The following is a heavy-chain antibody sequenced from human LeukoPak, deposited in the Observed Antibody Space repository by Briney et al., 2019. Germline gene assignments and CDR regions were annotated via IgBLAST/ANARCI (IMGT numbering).Heavy chain of an antibody. CDR3: ARDNFYYEDAFDI. Sequence: ASVKVSCKASGYTFTGYYMHWVRQAPGQGLEWMGRINPNSGGTNYAQKFQGRVIMTRDTSISTAYMELSRLRSDDTAVYYCARDNFYYEDAFDIWGQGTMVTVSS. CDR2: INPNSGGT. V-gene: IGHV1-2*06. J-gene: IGHJ3*02. D-gene: IGHD3-22*01. CDR1: GYTFTGYY.